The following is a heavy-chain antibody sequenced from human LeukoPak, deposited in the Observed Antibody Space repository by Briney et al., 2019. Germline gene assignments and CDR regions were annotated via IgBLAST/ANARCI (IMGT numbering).Heavy chain of an antibody. Sequence: GGSLRLSCAASGFTFSNYVMIWVRQAPGKGLEWVSAISYSGDRTYYADSVRGRFTISRNNSRNTLFLQMNSLRAEDTAIYYCAKVTQTSVTIFCPDAFDIWGQGTMVSVSS. CDR1: GFTFSNYV. J-gene: IGHJ3*02. D-gene: IGHD3-3*01. CDR2: ISYSGDRT. V-gene: IGHV3-23*01. CDR3: AKVTQTSVTIFCPDAFDI.